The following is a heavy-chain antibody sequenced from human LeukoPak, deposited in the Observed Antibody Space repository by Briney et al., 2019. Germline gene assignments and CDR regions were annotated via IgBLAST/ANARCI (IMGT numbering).Heavy chain of an antibody. V-gene: IGHV1-18*01. CDR3: ARDLCVWGSYPDSEYYFDY. CDR2: ISAYNGNT. Sequence: ASVKVSCKASGYTFTSYGISWVRQAPGQGLEWMGWISAYNGNTNYAQKLQGRVTMTTDTSTSTAYMELRSLRSDDTAVYYCARDLCVWGSYPDSEYYFDYWGQGTLVTVSS. CDR1: GYTFTSYG. D-gene: IGHD3-16*02. J-gene: IGHJ4*02.